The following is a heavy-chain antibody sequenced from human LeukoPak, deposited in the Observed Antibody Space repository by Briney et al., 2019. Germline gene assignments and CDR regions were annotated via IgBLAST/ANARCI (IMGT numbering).Heavy chain of an antibody. D-gene: IGHD3-9*01. CDR3: ARDMAYHDMLTGYEVSRFFDY. Sequence: QSGGSLRLSCAASGLTVSTNYMRWIRQAPGKGLAWVSLIYAGGGTAYADSVKGRFTISRDNSKNTLYLQMNYVRAEGTADYYFARDMAYHDMLTGYEVSRFFDYWGQGTLVTVSS. CDR1: GLTVSTNY. V-gene: IGHV3-53*01. J-gene: IGHJ4*02. CDR2: IYAGGGT.